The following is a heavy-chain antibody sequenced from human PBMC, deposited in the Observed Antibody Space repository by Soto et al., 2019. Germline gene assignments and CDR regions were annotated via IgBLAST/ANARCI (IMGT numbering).Heavy chain of an antibody. V-gene: IGHV1-18*04. CDR1: GYTFTSYG. J-gene: IGHJ4*02. CDR2: ISTYNGNT. CDR3: ARLLFLEWFDDY. D-gene: IGHD3-3*01. Sequence: VASVKVSCKTSGYTFTSYGISWVRQAPGQGLEWMGWISTYNGNTNYAQKFRGRATMTTDTSTTTAYMELRSLKSDDTAVYYCARLLFLEWFDDYWGQGTLVTVSS.